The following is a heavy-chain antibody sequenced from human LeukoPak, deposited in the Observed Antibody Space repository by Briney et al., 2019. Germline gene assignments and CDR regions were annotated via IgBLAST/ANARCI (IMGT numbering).Heavy chain of an antibody. Sequence: PGYSLRLSCAASGFTFSSYAMSWVRQAPGKGLEWVSAINGNGGKTYYADSVKGRFTISRDNSKNTVYLQMNSLRAEDTAVYYCAKGIPGEYYYDSSGYFDYWGQGILVTVSS. CDR1: GFTFSSYA. V-gene: IGHV3-23*01. CDR3: AKGIPGEYYYDSSGYFDY. D-gene: IGHD3-22*01. J-gene: IGHJ4*02. CDR2: INGNGGKT.